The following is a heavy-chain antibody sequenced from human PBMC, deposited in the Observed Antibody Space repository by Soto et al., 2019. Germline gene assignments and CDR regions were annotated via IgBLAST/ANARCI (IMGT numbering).Heavy chain of an antibody. V-gene: IGHV3-23*01. J-gene: IGHJ4*02. CDR1: GFTFSSYA. CDR2: ISGSGGST. CDR3: AKDLVLMVYEGPGNYYFDY. D-gene: IGHD2-8*01. Sequence: GGSLRLSCAASGFTFSSYAMSWVRQAPGKGLEWVSAISGSGGSTYYADSVKGRFTISRDNSKNTLYLQMNSLRAEDTAVYYCAKDLVLMVYEGPGNYYFDYWGQGTLVTVSS.